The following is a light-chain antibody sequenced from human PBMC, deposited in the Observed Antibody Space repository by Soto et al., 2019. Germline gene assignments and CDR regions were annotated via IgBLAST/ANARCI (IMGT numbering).Light chain of an antibody. J-gene: IGLJ1*01. Sequence: QSVLPQPPSASGTPGQRVTLSCSGSSSNIGSNTVNWYQQLPGTAPKLLIYSNNQRPSGVPDRFSGSKSGTSASLAISGLQSEDEAEYYCAAWDDSLNGHVVGTGTKLTVL. CDR1: SSNIGSNT. V-gene: IGLV1-44*01. CDR3: AAWDDSLNGHV. CDR2: SNN.